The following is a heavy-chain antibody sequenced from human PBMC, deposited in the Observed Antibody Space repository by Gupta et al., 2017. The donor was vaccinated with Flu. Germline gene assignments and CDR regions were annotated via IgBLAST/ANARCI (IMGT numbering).Heavy chain of an antibody. CDR1: AW. V-gene: IGHV3-15*01. CDR2: SKSKADGGTT. J-gene: IGHJ6*03. CDR3: TTAGSQREYDYMDV. D-gene: IGHD6-25*01. Sequence: AWVGWVRQAPGKGLEWGGRSKSKADGGTTDYAAPVKGRGTSPRDDSKNTRYRQMNSRRTEDTAVYDCTTAGSQREYDYMDVGGKGTTVTGS.